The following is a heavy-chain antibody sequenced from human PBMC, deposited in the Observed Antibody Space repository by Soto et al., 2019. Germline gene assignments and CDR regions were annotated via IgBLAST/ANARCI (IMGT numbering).Heavy chain of an antibody. CDR1: GFTFSYYS. Sequence: GESLKISCAASGFTFSYYSMAWVRQTPEKGLEWVSGMSIGDAKTFYIDSVRGRFTVSRDRVKNTVDLQMNSLRAEDTALYYCARWDGYADLWGQGTLVTVSS. CDR3: ARWDGYADL. V-gene: IGHV3-23*01. J-gene: IGHJ4*02. CDR2: MSIGDAKT. D-gene: IGHD5-12*01.